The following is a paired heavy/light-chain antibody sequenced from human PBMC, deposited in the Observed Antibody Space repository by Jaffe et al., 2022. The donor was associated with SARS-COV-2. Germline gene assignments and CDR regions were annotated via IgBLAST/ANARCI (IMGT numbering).Light chain of an antibody. V-gene: IGKV3-20*01. CDR3: QQYGSSPQT. Sequence: EIVLTQSPGTLSLSPGERATLSCRASQSVSSSYLAWYQEKPGQAPRLLIYGASSRATGIPDRFSGSGSGTDFTLTISRLEPEDSAVYYCQQYGSSPQTFGQGTKVEIK. CDR1: QSVSSSY. CDR2: GAS. J-gene: IGKJ1*01.
Heavy chain of an antibody. CDR2: ISSSSSFI. Sequence: EVQLVESGGGLVKPGGSLRLSCAASGFTFSNYNMNWVRQAPGKGLEWVSSISSSSSFIYFADSVKGRFTISRDNAKRSLYLQMNSLRAEDTAVYYCARGPSAFTGYYFDYWGQGTLVTVSS. D-gene: IGHD3-3*02. V-gene: IGHV3-21*01. J-gene: IGHJ4*02. CDR1: GFTFSNYN. CDR3: ARGPSAFTGYYFDY.